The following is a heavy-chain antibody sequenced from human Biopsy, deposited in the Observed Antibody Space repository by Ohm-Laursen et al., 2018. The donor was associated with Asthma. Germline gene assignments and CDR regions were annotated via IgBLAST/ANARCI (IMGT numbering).Heavy chain of an antibody. D-gene: IGHD2-8*01. V-gene: IGHV3-33*01. Sequence: SLRLSCAATGFTFSSYGMHWVRQAPGKGLEWVAVIWYDGSNKYYAESVKGRFTISRDNSRNTLNLQMNSVRPDDTAVYFCARERAGVLGSYNGMDVWGPGTTVSVSS. J-gene: IGHJ6*02. CDR3: ARERAGVLGSYNGMDV. CDR1: GFTFSSYG. CDR2: IWYDGSNK.